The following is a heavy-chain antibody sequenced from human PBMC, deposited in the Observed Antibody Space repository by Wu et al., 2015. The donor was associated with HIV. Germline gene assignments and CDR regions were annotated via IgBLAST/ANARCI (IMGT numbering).Heavy chain of an antibody. CDR2: INPNSGGT. J-gene: IGHJ3*02. CDR3: AREFVQEDLTIFGVVSQGFDI. D-gene: IGHD3-3*01. V-gene: IGHV1-2*02. CDR1: GYTFTGYY. Sequence: QVQLVQSGAEVKKPGASVKVSCKASGYTFTGYYMHWVRQAPGQGLEWMGWINPNSGGTNYAQKFQGRVTMTRDTSISTAYMELSRLRSDDTAVYYCAREFVQEDLTIFGVVSQGFDIWGQGTMVTVSS.